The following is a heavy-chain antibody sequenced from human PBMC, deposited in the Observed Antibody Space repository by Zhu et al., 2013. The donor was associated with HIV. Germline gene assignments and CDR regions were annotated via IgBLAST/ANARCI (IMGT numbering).Heavy chain of an antibody. CDR1: GGSFSGYY. CDR2: INHSGST. D-gene: IGHD2-15*01. V-gene: IGHV4-34*01. CDR3: ARARSRMASRYFDY. J-gene: IGHJ4*02. Sequence: VQLQQWGAGLLKPSETLSLTCAVYGGSFSGYYWSWIRQPPGKGLEWIGEINHSGSTNYNPSLKSRVTISVDTSKNQFSLMLRSVTTADTAVYYCARARSRMASRYFDYWGQGTLVTVSS.